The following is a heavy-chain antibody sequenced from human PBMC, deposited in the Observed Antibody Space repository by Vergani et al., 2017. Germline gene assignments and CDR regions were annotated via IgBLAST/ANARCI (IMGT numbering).Heavy chain of an antibody. J-gene: IGHJ4*02. V-gene: IGHV4-59*01. Sequence: QVQLQESGPGLVKPSETLSLTCTVSGGSISSYYWSWIRQPPGKGLEWIGYIYYSGSTNYSPSLKSRVTISVDTSKNQFSLKLSSVTAADTAVYYCARDLGAGYYDSSGPFDYWGQGTLVTVSS. CDR2: IYYSGST. CDR1: GGSISSYY. CDR3: ARDLGAGYYDSSGPFDY. D-gene: IGHD3-22*01.